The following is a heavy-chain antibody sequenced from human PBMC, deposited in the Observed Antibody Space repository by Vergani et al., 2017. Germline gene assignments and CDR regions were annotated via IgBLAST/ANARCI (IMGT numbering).Heavy chain of an antibody. D-gene: IGHD2-2*02. CDR1: GFTFSSYG. J-gene: IGHJ3*02. Sequence: QVQLVESGGGVVQPGRSLRLSCAASGFTFSSYGMHWVRQAPGKGLEWVAVISYDGSNKYYGDSVKGRFTISRDNSKNTLYLQMNSLRAEDTAVYYCAKCKRPAAILGDAFDIWGQGTMVTVSS. V-gene: IGHV3-30*18. CDR3: AKCKRPAAILGDAFDI. CDR2: ISYDGSNK.